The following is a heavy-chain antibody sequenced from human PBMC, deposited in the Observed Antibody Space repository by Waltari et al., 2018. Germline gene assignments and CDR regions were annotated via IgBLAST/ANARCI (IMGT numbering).Heavy chain of an antibody. V-gene: IGHV4-39*07. CDR2: IYYSGRT. Sequence: QLQLQESGPGLVKPSETLSLTCTVSGGSISSRSYYWGWIRQPPGKGLEWIGSIYYSGRTYYNPSIKSRVTISVDTSKNQFSLKLSSVTAADTAVYYCASTRARRKYYYYMDVWGKGTTVTVSS. D-gene: IGHD3-3*01. CDR3: ASTRARRKYYYYMDV. CDR1: GGSISSRSYY. J-gene: IGHJ6*03.